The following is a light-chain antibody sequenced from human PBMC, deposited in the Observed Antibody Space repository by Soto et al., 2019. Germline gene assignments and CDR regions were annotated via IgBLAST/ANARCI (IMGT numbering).Light chain of an antibody. CDR2: GAF. Sequence: EILMTQSPGTLSVSPGERATLSCRASPSVTNFLAWYQQKPGQAPRLLIYGAFNRATGIPARFSGSGSGTEFTLTINSLQSEDSAVYYCQQHNQWPITFGQGTRLEIK. CDR3: QQHNQWPIT. J-gene: IGKJ5*01. CDR1: PSVTNF. V-gene: IGKV3D-15*01.